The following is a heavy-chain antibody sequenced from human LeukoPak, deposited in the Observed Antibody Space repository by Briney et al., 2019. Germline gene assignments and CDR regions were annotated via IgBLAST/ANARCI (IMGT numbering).Heavy chain of an antibody. CDR2: ISYDGSNK. Sequence: GRSLRLSCAASGFTFSSYAMHWVRQAPGKGLEWVAVISYDGSNKYYADSVKGRFTTSRDNSKNTLYLQMNSLRAEDTAVYYCAGEINGDSLIDYWGQGTLVTVSS. D-gene: IGHD2-21*02. CDR3: AGEINGDSLIDY. J-gene: IGHJ4*02. V-gene: IGHV3-30-3*01. CDR1: GFTFSSYA.